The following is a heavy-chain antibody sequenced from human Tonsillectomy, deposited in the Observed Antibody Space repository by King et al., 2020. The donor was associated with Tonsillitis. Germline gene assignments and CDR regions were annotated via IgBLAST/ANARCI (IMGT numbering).Heavy chain of an antibody. CDR2: IWYYGRNK. J-gene: IGHJ4*02. CDR3: ARGYYDGSGYYLGDY. V-gene: IGHV3-33*08. CDR1: GFTFSSYG. D-gene: IGHD3-22*01. Sequence: QLVQSGGGVVQPGRSLRLSCAASGFTFSSYGMHWVRQAPGKGLEWVAVIWYYGRNKYYADSVKGRFTISSDNSKNTLYLQMNSLRAEDTAVYYCARGYYDGSGYYLGDYWGQGTLVTVSS.